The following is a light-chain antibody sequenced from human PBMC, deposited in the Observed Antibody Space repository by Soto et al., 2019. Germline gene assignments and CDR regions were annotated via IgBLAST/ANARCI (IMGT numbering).Light chain of an antibody. CDR1: SSHIGAGYD. CDR3: QSYDISLSVSVI. CDR2: GNS. Sequence: QSVLTQPPSVSGAPGQRVPIPCTGGSSHIGAGYDVQWYQQLPGAAPQLLIFGNSNRPSGVPDRFSGSRSGTSASLAITGLQAEDEADYFCQSYDISLSVSVIFGGGTKVTVL. V-gene: IGLV1-40*01. J-gene: IGLJ2*01.